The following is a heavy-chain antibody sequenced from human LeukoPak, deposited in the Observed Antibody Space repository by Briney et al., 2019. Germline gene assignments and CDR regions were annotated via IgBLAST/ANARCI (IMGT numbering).Heavy chain of an antibody. Sequence: GGSLRLSCAASGFTFSSYEMNWVRQAPGKGLEWVSYISSSGNTIYYADSVKGRFTISRDNDKNSLYLQMNSLRAEDTALYYCARVVYCGGDCYFSSDDYWGQGTLVTVSS. D-gene: IGHD2-21*02. J-gene: IGHJ4*02. CDR3: ARVVYCGGDCYFSSDDY. V-gene: IGHV3-48*03. CDR1: GFTFSSYE. CDR2: ISSSGNTI.